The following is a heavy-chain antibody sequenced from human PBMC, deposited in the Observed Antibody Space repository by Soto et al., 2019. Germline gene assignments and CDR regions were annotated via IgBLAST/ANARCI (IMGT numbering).Heavy chain of an antibody. CDR1: GFTFDDYT. V-gene: IGHV3-43*01. D-gene: IGHD3-3*01. CDR2: ISWDGGST. J-gene: IGHJ6*02. CDR3: AKEARITIFGVVQGGMDV. Sequence: DVQLVESGGVVVQPGGSLRLSCAASGFTFDDYTMHWVRQAPGKGLEWVSLISWDGGSTYYADSVKGRFTISRDNSKNSLYLQMNSLRTEDTALYYCAKEARITIFGVVQGGMDVWGQGTTVTVSS.